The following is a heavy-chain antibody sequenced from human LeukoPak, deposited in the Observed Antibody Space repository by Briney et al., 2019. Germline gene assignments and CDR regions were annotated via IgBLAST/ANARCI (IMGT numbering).Heavy chain of an antibody. V-gene: IGHV3-23*01. CDR2: ISGSGVST. J-gene: IGHJ4*02. D-gene: IGHD4-17*01. Sequence: PGGSLRLSCAASGFSFSNYAMRWVRQAPGKGLEWVSAISGSGVSTTHADSVKGRFTISRDNSKNTLYLQMNSLRVGDTAVYYCAKDAGDYVPFIYYFDYWGQGTLVTVSS. CDR1: GFSFSNYA. CDR3: AKDAGDYVPFIYYFDY.